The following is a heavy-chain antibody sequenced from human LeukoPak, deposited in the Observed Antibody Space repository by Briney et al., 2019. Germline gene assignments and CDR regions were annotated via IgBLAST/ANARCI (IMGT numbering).Heavy chain of an antibody. CDR2: FDPEDGET. J-gene: IGHJ4*02. D-gene: IGHD1-7*01. Sequence: ASVKVSCKVSGYTLTELSMHWVRQAPGKGHEWMGGFDPEDGETIYAQKFQGRVTMTEDTSTDTAYMELSSLRSEDTAVYYCATRGITGTTSLSYWGQGTLVTVSS. V-gene: IGHV1-24*01. CDR1: GYTLTELS. CDR3: ATRGITGTTSLSY.